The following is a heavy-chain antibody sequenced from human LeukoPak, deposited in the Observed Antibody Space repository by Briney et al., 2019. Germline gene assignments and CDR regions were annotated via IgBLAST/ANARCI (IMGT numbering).Heavy chain of an antibody. D-gene: IGHD2-8*01. J-gene: IGHJ4*02. CDR3: SRENGAFSPFGY. V-gene: IGHV4-4*02. Sequence: SGTLSLTCGASGGSISNTNWWSWVRQPPGQGLEWIGEISLTGLTHYNPSLESRVTVSLDKSKNQLSLNLTSVTAADTAVYYCSRENGAFSPFGYWGQGTLVTVLS. CDR2: ISLTGLT. CDR1: GGSISNTNW.